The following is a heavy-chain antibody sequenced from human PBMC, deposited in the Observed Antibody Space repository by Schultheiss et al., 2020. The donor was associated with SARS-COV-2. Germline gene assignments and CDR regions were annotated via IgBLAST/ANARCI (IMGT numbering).Heavy chain of an antibody. J-gene: IGHJ4*02. D-gene: IGHD2-8*01. CDR3: AKDPRAVVLMVYAFDY. CDR1: GFTFSSYS. CDR2: ISYDGSNK. Sequence: GGSLRLSCAASGFTFSSYSMNWVRQAPGKGLEWVAVISYDGSNKYYADSVKGRFTISRDNSKNTLYLQMNSLRTEDTAVYYCAKDPRAVVLMVYAFDYWGQGTLVTVSS. V-gene: IGHV3-30*05.